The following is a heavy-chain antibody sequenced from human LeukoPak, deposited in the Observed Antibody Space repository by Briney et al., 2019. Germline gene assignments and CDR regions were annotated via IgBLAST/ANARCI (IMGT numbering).Heavy chain of an antibody. Sequence: SETLSLTCTVSGGSISSSSYYWGWIRQPPGKGLEWIGSIYYSGSTYYNPSLKSRVTISVDTSKNQFSLKLSSVTAADTAVYYCARIAARPALADSWGQETLVTVSS. CDR3: ARIAARPALADS. CDR2: IYYSGST. CDR1: GGSISSSSYY. D-gene: IGHD6-6*01. J-gene: IGHJ4*02. V-gene: IGHV4-39*01.